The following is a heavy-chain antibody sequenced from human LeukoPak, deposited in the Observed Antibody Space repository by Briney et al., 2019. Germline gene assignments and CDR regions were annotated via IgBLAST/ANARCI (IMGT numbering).Heavy chain of an antibody. Sequence: SETLSLTCAGYGGSFSGYYWSWIRQPPGKGLEWIGEINHSGSTNYNPSLKSRVTISVDTSKNQFSLKLSSVTAADTAVYYCARGALYSSGWYLAPWGQGTLVTVSS. CDR1: GGSFSGYY. V-gene: IGHV4-34*01. D-gene: IGHD6-19*01. CDR2: INHSGST. J-gene: IGHJ5*02. CDR3: ARGALYSSGWYLAP.